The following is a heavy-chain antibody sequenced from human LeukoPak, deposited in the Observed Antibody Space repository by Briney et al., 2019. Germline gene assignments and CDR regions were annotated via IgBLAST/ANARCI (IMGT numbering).Heavy chain of an antibody. CDR3: ARLIVGAIDY. D-gene: IGHD1-26*01. CDR2: IKQDGSEK. J-gene: IGHJ4*02. V-gene: IGHV3-7*01. Sequence: GRSLRLSCAASGFTFSNYWMGWVRQAPGKGLEWAANIKQDGSEKYYVDSVKGRFTISRDNAKNSLYLQMNSLRAEDTAVYYCARLIVGAIDYWGQGTLVTVSS. CDR1: GFTFSNYW.